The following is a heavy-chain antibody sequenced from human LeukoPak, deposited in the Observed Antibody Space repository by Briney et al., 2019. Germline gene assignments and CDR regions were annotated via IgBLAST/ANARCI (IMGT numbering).Heavy chain of an antibody. J-gene: IGHJ4*02. CDR3: AKPYEWLDRDYFFDY. CDR2: IQYDGNNK. D-gene: IGHD3-3*01. Sequence: PGGSLRLSCAASGFTFGSYGMHWVRQAPGKGLEWVAFIQYDGNNKYYADSVKGRFTISRDNSKNTLYLQMNSLRAEDSAVYYCAKPYEWLDRDYFFDYWGQGTLVTVSS. V-gene: IGHV3-30*02. CDR1: GFTFGSYG.